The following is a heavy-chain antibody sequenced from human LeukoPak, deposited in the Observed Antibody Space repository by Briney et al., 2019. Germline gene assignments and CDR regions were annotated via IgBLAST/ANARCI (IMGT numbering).Heavy chain of an antibody. V-gene: IGHV4-30-4*01. CDR1: GGSNSSGDYY. D-gene: IGHD3-16*01. Sequence: SETLSLTCTVSGGSNSSGDYYWRWIHQPPGKGLEWIGYIYYSGSTYYNPSLKSRLTISLDTSKNQFSLKLSSVTAADTAVYYCARELYDYVWGSYIDYWGQGTLVTVSS. CDR3: ARELYDYVWGSYIDY. CDR2: IYYSGST. J-gene: IGHJ4*02.